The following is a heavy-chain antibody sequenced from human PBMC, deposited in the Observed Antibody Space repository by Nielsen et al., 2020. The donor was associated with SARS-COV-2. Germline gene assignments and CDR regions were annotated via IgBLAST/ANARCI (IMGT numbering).Heavy chain of an antibody. V-gene: IGHV3-23*01. CDR2: ISGTGGST. CDR3: ARADGSGSYHHFDY. D-gene: IGHD3-10*01. J-gene: IGHJ4*02. Sequence: VRQAPGKGLEWVSAISGTGGSTYYADSVKGRFTISRDNSKNTLYLQMNSLRAEDTAVYYCARADGSGSYHHFDYWGQGTLVTVSS.